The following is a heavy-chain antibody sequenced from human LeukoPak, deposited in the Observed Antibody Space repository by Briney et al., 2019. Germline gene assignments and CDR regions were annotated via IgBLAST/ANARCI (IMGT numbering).Heavy chain of an antibody. Sequence: PGGSLRLSCAASGFTFSSYAMSWVRQAPGKGLEWVSAISGSGGSTYYADSVKGRFTISRDNSKNTLYLQMNSLRAEDTAVYYCAKAQSPASYYDFWSGYFDYWGQGTLVTVSS. CDR2: ISGSGGST. CDR1: GFTFSSYA. J-gene: IGHJ4*02. V-gene: IGHV3-23*01. D-gene: IGHD3-3*01. CDR3: AKAQSPASYYDFWSGYFDY.